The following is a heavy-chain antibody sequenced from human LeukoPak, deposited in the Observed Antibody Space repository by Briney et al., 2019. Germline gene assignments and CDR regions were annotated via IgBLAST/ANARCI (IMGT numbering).Heavy chain of an antibody. Sequence: PGGSLSLFCRASGFTDSINYIRGVREAPGKGRECVLVIYSGGTTYYADSVKGRFTISRDNSKNTLYLHMNSLRTEDTGVYYCARDSGDSSSWPYYFDYWGQGTLVTASS. V-gene: IGHV3-66*02. CDR2: IYSGGTT. J-gene: IGHJ4*02. D-gene: IGHD6-13*01. CDR1: GFTDSINY. CDR3: ARDSGDSSSWPYYFDY.